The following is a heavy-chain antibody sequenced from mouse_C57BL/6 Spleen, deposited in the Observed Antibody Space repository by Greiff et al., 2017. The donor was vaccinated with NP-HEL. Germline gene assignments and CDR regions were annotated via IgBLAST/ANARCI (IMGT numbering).Heavy chain of an antibody. D-gene: IGHD2-4*01. CDR2: ISYDGSN. CDR1: GYSITSGYY. J-gene: IGHJ2*01. Sequence: ESGPGLVKPSQSLSPTCSVTGYSITSGYYRNWIRQFPGNKLEWMGYISYDGSNNYNPSLKNRISITRDTSKNQFFLKLNSVTTEDTATYYCAIYDYDEGFFDYWGQGTTLTVSS. V-gene: IGHV3-6*01. CDR3: AIYDYDEGFFDY.